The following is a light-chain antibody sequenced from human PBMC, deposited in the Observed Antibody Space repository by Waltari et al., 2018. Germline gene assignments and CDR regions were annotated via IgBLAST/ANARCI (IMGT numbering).Light chain of an antibody. CDR1: QSIGNY. J-gene: IGKJ2*01. CDR3: QHFNSYPFI. CDR2: MAS. V-gene: IGKV1-5*03. Sequence: DIQMTQSPSTLSASVGDRVTITCRASQSIGNYLAWYQQKPGNAPKRLIFMASTLQREVPSRFSGSGSGTEFALTISGLQADDFATYFCQHFNSYPFIFGRGTKLEIK.